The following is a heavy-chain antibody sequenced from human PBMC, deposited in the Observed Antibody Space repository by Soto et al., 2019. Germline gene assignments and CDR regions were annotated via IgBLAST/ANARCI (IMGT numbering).Heavy chain of an antibody. J-gene: IGHJ6*02. CDR3: AREGGGYSYGTPLPDGMDV. D-gene: IGHD5-18*01. Sequence: SETLSLTCAVYGVSFSGYYWSWIRQPPGKGLEWIGEINHSGSTNYNPSLKSRVTISVDTSKNQFSLKLSSVTAADTAVYYCAREGGGYSYGTPLPDGMDVWGQGTTVTVSS. CDR1: GVSFSGYY. CDR2: INHSGST. V-gene: IGHV4-34*01.